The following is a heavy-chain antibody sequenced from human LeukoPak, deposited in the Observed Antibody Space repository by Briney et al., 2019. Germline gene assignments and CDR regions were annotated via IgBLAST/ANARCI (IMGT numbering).Heavy chain of an antibody. V-gene: IGHV3-30*04. Sequence: GGSLRLSCAASGFTFSSYAMHWVRQAPGKGLEWVAVISYDGSNKYYADSVKGRFTISRGNSKNTLYLQMNSLRAEDTAVYYCAKGGAYYYGSGSINWGQGTLVTVSS. J-gene: IGHJ4*02. CDR2: ISYDGSNK. CDR3: AKGGAYYYGSGSIN. CDR1: GFTFSSYA. D-gene: IGHD3-10*01.